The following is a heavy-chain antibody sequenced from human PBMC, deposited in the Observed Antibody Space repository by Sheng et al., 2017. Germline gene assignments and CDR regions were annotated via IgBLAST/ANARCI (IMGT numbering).Heavy chain of an antibody. D-gene: IGHD1-7*01. CDR1: GGSFSGYY. Sequence: QVQLQQWGAGLLKPSETLSLTCAVYGGSFSGYYWSWIRQPPGKGLEWIGEINHSGSTNYNPSLKSRVTISVDTSKNQFSLKLSSVTAADTAVYYCARAGTDGGDAFDIWGQGTSGHRLF. CDR2: INHSGST. V-gene: IGHV4-34*01. J-gene: IGHJ3*02. CDR3: ARAGTDGGDAFDI.